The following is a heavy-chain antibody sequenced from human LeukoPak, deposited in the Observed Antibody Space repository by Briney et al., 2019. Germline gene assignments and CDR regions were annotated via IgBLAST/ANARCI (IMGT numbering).Heavy chain of an antibody. CDR2: IYYSGST. D-gene: IGHD2-2*01. J-gene: IGHJ3*02. Sequence: SETLSLTCTVSGGSISSSSYYWGWIRQPPGKGLEWIGSIYYSGSTYYNPSLKSRVTISVDTSKNQFSLKLSSVTAADTAVYYCARICSSTSCRNAFDIWGQGTMVTVSS. CDR1: GGSISSSSYY. CDR3: ARICSSTSCRNAFDI. V-gene: IGHV4-39*01.